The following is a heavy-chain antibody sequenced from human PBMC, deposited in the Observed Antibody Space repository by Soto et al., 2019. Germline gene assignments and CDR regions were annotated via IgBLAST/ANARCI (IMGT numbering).Heavy chain of an antibody. CDR3: ARGVGFGYYYYHMDL. V-gene: IGHV4-61*01. Sequence: PGTLSLTCTVSGDSVTSVRDYWSWIGQPPGKGLEWIGYIYYSGSADYNPSLGSRVTISIDTSKNQFSLKLTSVTAADTAVYYCARGVGFGYYYYHMDLWGQGTTVT. CDR1: GDSVTSVRDY. D-gene: IGHD3-10*01. J-gene: IGHJ6*02. CDR2: IYYSGSA.